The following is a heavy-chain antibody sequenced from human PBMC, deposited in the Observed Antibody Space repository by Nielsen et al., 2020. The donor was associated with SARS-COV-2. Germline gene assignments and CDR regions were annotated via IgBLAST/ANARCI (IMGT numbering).Heavy chain of an antibody. CDR2: ISWNSGSI. V-gene: IGHV3-9*01. CDR1: GFTFDDYA. CDR3: AKASSDSIDY. J-gene: IGHJ4*02. D-gene: IGHD6-13*01. Sequence: SLKISCAASGFTFDDYAMHWVRQAPGKGLEWVSGISWNSGSIGYADSVKGRFTISRDNAKNSLYLQMNSLRAEDTALYYCAKASSDSIDYWGQGTLVTGSS.